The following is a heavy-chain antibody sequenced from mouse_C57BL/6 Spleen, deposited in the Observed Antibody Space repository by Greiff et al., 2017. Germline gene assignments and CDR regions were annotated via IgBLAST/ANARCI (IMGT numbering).Heavy chain of an antibody. J-gene: IGHJ4*01. V-gene: IGHV1-69*01. CDR2: IDPYDSYT. CDR3: ARQTPEAMDY. Sequence: QVQLQQPGAELVMPGASVKLSCKASGYTFTSYWMHWVKQRPGQGLEWIGEIDPYDSYTNYNQKFKGKATLTVDKSSRTAYMQLSSLTSEDSAVYYCARQTPEAMDYWGQGTSVTVSS. CDR1: GYTFTSYW.